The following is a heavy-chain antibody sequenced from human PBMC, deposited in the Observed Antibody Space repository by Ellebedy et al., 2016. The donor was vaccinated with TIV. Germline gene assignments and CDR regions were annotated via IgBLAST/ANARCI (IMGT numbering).Heavy chain of an antibody. D-gene: IGHD6-13*01. Sequence: ASVKVSCKASGYTFTSYGISWVRQAPGQGLEWMGIIYPGDSDTRYSPSFQGQVTISADKSISTAYLQWSSLKASDTAMYYCARTYRSSSWYGGYDYWGQGTLVTVSS. CDR1: GYTFTSYG. CDR2: IYPGDSDT. J-gene: IGHJ4*02. V-gene: IGHV5-51*01. CDR3: ARTYRSSSWYGGYDY.